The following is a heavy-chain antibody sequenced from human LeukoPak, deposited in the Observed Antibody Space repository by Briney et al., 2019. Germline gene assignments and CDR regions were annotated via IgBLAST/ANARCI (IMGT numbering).Heavy chain of an antibody. CDR1: GFTFSDYY. J-gene: IGHJ3*02. Sequence: GGSLRLSCAASGFTFSDYYMSWIRQAPGKGLKWVSYISSSSSTIYYADSVKGRFTISRDNAKNSLYLQMNSLRAEDTAVYYCARDRVDTAMEADAFDIWGQGTMVTVSS. D-gene: IGHD5-18*01. CDR2: ISSSSSTI. V-gene: IGHV3-11*04. CDR3: ARDRVDTAMEADAFDI.